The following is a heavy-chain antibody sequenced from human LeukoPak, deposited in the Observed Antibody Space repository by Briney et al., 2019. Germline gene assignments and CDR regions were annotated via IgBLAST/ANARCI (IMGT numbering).Heavy chain of an antibody. CDR2: NYNRGTT. Sequence: SETLSLTCSVSGGSISTYYWSWIRQPPGKGLEWIGYNYNRGTTNYNPSLKSRVTISVDRSKNQFSPSLTSVTAADAAVYYCARERASAGPHFEHWGRGILVTVSS. CDR3: ARERASAGPHFEH. V-gene: IGHV4-59*01. J-gene: IGHJ4*02. CDR1: GGSISTYY. D-gene: IGHD6-13*01.